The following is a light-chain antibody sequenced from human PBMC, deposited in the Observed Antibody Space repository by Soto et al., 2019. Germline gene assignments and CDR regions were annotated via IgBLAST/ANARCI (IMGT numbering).Light chain of an antibody. Sequence: EITMNQSPASLSASVGDRVTITCRASQGISNYLAWYQQKPGTVPKLLISAASTLQTGVPSRFSGGGSGTDFTLTIISLQPEDVTTYYCQKYNNTRWTFCQGANVDIK. CDR2: AAS. CDR3: QKYNNTRWT. V-gene: IGKV1-27*01. J-gene: IGKJ1*01. CDR1: QGISNY.